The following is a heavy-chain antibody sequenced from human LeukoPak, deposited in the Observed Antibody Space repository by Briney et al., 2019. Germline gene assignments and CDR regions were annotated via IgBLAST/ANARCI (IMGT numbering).Heavy chain of an antibody. Sequence: PGGSLRLSCVASGFTFSNYRMHWVRQAPGKGPEWVSRINKDGSITNFADSVKGRFTISRDNVKNTVYLQMNSLRVDDTALYYCARGPDPVVRGPRRAFDLWGQGTMVTVSS. CDR2: INKDGSIT. CDR1: GFTFSNYR. CDR3: ARGPDPVVRGPRRAFDL. J-gene: IGHJ3*01. V-gene: IGHV3-74*01. D-gene: IGHD3-10*01.